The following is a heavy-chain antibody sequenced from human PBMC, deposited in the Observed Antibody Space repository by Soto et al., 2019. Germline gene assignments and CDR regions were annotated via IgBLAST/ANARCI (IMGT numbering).Heavy chain of an antibody. Sequence: PSETLSLTCAVYGGSFSGYYWSWIRQPPGKGLEWIGEINHSGSTNYNPSLKSRVTISVDTSKNQFSLKLSSVTAADTAVYYCARGRQQMVRSYYYYGMDVWGQGPTVTVS. D-gene: IGHD6-13*01. CDR2: INHSGST. CDR1: GGSFSGYY. J-gene: IGHJ6*02. CDR3: ARGRQQMVRSYYYYGMDV. V-gene: IGHV4-34*01.